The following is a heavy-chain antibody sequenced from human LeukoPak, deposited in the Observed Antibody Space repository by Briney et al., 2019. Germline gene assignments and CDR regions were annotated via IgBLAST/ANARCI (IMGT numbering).Heavy chain of an antibody. CDR2: INAGNGNT. J-gene: IGHJ4*02. CDR3: ARFPLYSPRSGYDY. D-gene: IGHD3-3*01. V-gene: IGHV1-3*01. Sequence: ASVKVSCRASGYTFTSYAMHWVRQAPGQRLEWMGWINAGNGNTKCSQKFQGRVTITRDTSASTAYMELSSLRSEDTAVYYCARFPLYSPRSGYDYWGQGTLVTVSS. CDR1: GYTFTSYA.